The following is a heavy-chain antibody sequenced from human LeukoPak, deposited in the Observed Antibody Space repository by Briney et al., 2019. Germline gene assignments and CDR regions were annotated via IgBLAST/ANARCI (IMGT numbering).Heavy chain of an antibody. J-gene: IGHJ5*02. D-gene: IGHD1-26*01. CDR3: ARRIVGAIAP. CDR1: GGSISSYY. Sequence: SETLSLTCTVSGGSISSYYWSWIRQPPGKRLEWIGYIYYSGSTNYNPSLKSRVTISVDTSKNQFSLKLSSVTAADTAVYYCARRIVGAIAPWGQGTLVTVSS. CDR2: IYYSGST. V-gene: IGHV4-59*01.